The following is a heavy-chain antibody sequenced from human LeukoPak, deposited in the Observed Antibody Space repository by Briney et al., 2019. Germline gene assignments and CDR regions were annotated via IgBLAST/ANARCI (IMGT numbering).Heavy chain of an antibody. CDR1: GYTFTSYG. CDR3: AREGAIWFGELQPFDY. CDR2: ISAYNGNT. J-gene: IGHJ4*02. Sequence: GASVTVSFKASGYTFTSYGISWVRQAPGQGLEWMGWISAYNGNTNYAQKLQGRVTMTTDTSTSTAYMELRSLRSDDTAVYYCAREGAIWFGELQPFDYWGQGTLVTVSS. D-gene: IGHD3-10*01. V-gene: IGHV1-18*01.